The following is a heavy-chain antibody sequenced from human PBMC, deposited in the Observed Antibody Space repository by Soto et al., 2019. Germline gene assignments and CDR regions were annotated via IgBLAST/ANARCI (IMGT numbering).Heavy chain of an antibody. CDR1: GYTFTSYA. V-gene: IGHV1-3*01. CDR3: ARMGVVPAAIRYYYYGMDV. D-gene: IGHD2-2*02. CDR2: INAGNGNT. Sequence: ASVKVSCKASGYTFTSYAMHWVRQAPGQRLEWMGWINAGNGNTKYSQKFQGRVTITRDTSASTAYMELSSLRSEDTAVYYCARMGVVPAAIRYYYYGMDVWGQGTTVTVSS. J-gene: IGHJ6*02.